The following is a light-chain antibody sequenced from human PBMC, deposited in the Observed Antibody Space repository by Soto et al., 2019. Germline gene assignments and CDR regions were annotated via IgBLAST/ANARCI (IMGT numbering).Light chain of an antibody. CDR2: GNS. J-gene: IGLJ2*01. CDR1: SSNIGAGYD. V-gene: IGLV1-40*01. Sequence: QSVLTQRPSVSGAPGQRVTISCTGSSSNIGAGYDVHWYQQLPGTAPKLLIYGNSNRPSGVPDRFSGSKSGTSASLAITGLRAEDEADYYCQSYDSSLSGYVVFGGGTKLTVL. CDR3: QSYDSSLSGYVV.